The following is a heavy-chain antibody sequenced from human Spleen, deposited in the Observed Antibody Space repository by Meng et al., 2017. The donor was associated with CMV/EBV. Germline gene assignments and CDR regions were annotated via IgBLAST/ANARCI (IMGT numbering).Heavy chain of an antibody. J-gene: IGHJ4*02. Sequence: SGFTFSCSAMHWVRQACGKGLEWVGRIRSKANSYATAYAASVKGRFTISRDDSKNTAYLQMNSLKTEDTAVYYCTRHWDFWSGYLDYWGQGTLVTVSS. CDR1: GFTFSCSA. D-gene: IGHD3-3*01. CDR2: IRSKANSYAT. CDR3: TRHWDFWSGYLDY. V-gene: IGHV3-73*01.